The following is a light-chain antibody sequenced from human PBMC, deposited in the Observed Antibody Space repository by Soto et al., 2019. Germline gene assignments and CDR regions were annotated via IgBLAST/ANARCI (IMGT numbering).Light chain of an antibody. Sequence: EIVLTQSPGTLSVSPGERATLSCRASQTISSNYLGWYQQKPGQAPSLLIYGTSRRATGIPARFSGSGSGTDFTLTISRLEPEDSAIYYCQQYGSWTFGQGTKVEIK. CDR2: GTS. CDR3: QQYGSWT. J-gene: IGKJ1*01. V-gene: IGKV3-20*01. CDR1: QTISSNY.